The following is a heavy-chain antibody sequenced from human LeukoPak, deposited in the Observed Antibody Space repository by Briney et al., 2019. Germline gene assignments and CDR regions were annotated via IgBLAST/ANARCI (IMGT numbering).Heavy chain of an antibody. J-gene: IGHJ4*02. D-gene: IGHD2-15*01. CDR3: ARWYLSPGY. V-gene: IGHV4-4*07. CDR1: GGSISSYY. CDR2: IYTSGST. Sequence: TTSETLSLTCTVSGGSISSYYWSWIRQPAGKGLEWIGRIYTSGSTNYNPSLKSRVTMAVDPSKNQFSPELSAVSAPDPVLFYWARWYLSPGYWGQGTPVTVCS.